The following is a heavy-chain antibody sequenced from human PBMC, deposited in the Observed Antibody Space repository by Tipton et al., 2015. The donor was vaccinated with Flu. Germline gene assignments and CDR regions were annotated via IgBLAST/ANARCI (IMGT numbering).Heavy chain of an antibody. CDR1: GYSISSGYY. CDR2: IYHSGST. CDR3: ARGVKWLYWYFDL. J-gene: IGHJ2*01. D-gene: IGHD3-22*01. V-gene: IGHV4-38-2*02. Sequence: TLSLTCTVSGYSISSGYYWGWIRQPPGKGLEWIGSIYHSGSTYYNPSLKSRVTISVDTSKNQFSLKLSSVTAADTAVYYCARGVKWLYWYFDLWGRGTLVTVSS.